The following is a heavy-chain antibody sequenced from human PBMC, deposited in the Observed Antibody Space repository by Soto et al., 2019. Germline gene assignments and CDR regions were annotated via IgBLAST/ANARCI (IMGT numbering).Heavy chain of an antibody. Sequence: ASVKVSCKASGYTFTGYYMHWVRQAPGQGLEWMGWINPNSGGTNYAQKFQGWVTMTRDTSISTAYMELSRLRSDDTAVYYCARSSSSWYDVAVLNYFDYWGQGTLVTVSS. J-gene: IGHJ4*02. CDR1: GYTFTGYY. D-gene: IGHD6-13*01. CDR3: ARSSSSWYDVAVLNYFDY. V-gene: IGHV1-2*04. CDR2: INPNSGGT.